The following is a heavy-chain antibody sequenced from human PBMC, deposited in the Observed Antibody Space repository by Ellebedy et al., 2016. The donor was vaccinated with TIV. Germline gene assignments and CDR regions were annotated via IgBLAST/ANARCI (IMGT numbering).Heavy chain of an antibody. CDR3: AKGLRWPTHFDY. J-gene: IGHJ4*02. CDR1: GFTFSSYA. Sequence: GGSLRLSXAASGFTFSSYAMSWVRQAPGKGLEWVSAISGSGGSTYYADSVKGRFTISRDNSKNTLYLQMNSLRAEDTAVYYCAKGLRWPTHFDYWGQGTLVTVSS. D-gene: IGHD4-23*01. CDR2: ISGSGGST. V-gene: IGHV3-23*01.